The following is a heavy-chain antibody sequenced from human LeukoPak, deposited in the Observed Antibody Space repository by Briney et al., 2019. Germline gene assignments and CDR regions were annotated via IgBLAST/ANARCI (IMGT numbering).Heavy chain of an antibody. CDR2: ISSSSSYI. J-gene: IGHJ5*02. D-gene: IGHD2-15*01. CDR1: GFTFSSYS. Sequence: GGSLRLSCAASGFTFSSYSTNWVRQAPGKGLEWVSSISSSSSYIYYADSVKGRFTISRDNAKNSLYLQMNSLRAEDTAVYYCARDRKGGPGFDPWGQGTLVTVSS. CDR3: ARDRKGGPGFDP. V-gene: IGHV3-21*01.